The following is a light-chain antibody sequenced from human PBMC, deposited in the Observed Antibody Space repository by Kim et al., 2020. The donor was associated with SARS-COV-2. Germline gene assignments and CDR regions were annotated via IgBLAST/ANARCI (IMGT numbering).Light chain of an antibody. CDR3: QSYDSSLSGSGV. Sequence: QSVLTQPPSVSGAPGQRVTISCTGSNSNIGAGYDVHWYQQLPGTAPKLLIYGSTNRPSGVPDRFSGSKSGTSASLAITGLQPEDEADYYCQSYDSSLSGSGVFGGGTKLTVL. V-gene: IGLV1-40*01. J-gene: IGLJ3*02. CDR1: NSNIGAGYD. CDR2: GST.